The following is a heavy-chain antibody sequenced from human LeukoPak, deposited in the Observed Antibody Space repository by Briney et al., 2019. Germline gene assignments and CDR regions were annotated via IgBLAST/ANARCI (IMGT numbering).Heavy chain of an antibody. CDR2: IIPIFGTA. V-gene: IGHV1-69*01. D-gene: IGHD2-15*01. CDR1: GATFSSYA. J-gene: IGHJ5*02. CDR3: ALPFLGYCSGGSCYGGFDP. Sequence: GASVKVSCKASGATFSSYAISLVRQAPGQGLEWMGGIIPIFGTANYAQKFQGRVTITADESTSTAYMELRRLRSEDTAVYYCALPFLGYCSGGSCYGGFDPWGQGTLVTVSS.